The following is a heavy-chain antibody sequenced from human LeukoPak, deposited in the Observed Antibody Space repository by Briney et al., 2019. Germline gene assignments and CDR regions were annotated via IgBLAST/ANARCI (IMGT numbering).Heavy chain of an antibody. Sequence: GGSLRLSCAASGFTFSSYAMSWVRQAPGKGLEWVSAISGGGSTTYYADSVKGRFTVSRDNSKNTLYLQMNSVGAEDTAVYYCAKHYVWGSYRLDYWGQGTLVTVSS. CDR2: ISGGGSTT. V-gene: IGHV3-23*01. CDR1: GFTFSSYA. CDR3: AKHYVWGSYRLDY. J-gene: IGHJ4*02. D-gene: IGHD3-16*02.